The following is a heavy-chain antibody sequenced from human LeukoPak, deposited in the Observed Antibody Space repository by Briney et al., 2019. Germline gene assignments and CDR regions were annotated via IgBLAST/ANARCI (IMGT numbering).Heavy chain of an antibody. CDR2: ISGSGGST. Sequence: QPGGSLRLSCAASGFTFSSYGMSWVRQAPGKGLEWVSEISGSGGSTYYADSVKGRFTMLRDSSKDTLFLQMNSLRAEDTAVYYCARGVGFTTCMDVWGQGTTVTVSS. CDR1: GFTFSSYG. J-gene: IGHJ6*02. D-gene: IGHD1-14*01. CDR3: ARGVGFTTCMDV. V-gene: IGHV3-23*01.